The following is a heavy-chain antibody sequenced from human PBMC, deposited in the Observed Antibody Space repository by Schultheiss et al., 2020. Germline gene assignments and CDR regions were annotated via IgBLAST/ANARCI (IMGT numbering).Heavy chain of an antibody. V-gene: IGHV4-59*12. CDR1: GGSISSYY. J-gene: IGHJ4*02. CDR2: IYYSGST. CDR3: ASGRDGYNYYFDY. D-gene: IGHD5-24*01. Sequence: SETLSLTCTVSGGSISSYYWSWIRQPPGKGLEWIGSIYYSGSTYYNPSLKSRVTISVDTSKNQFSLKLSSVTAADTAVYYCASGRDGYNYYFDYWGQGTLVTVSS.